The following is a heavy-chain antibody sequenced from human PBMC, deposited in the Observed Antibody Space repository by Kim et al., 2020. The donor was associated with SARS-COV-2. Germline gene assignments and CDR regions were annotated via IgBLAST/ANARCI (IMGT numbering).Heavy chain of an antibody. V-gene: IGHV4-34*01. D-gene: IGHD2-15*01. CDR2: INHSGST. CDR3: ARKFGSGRLS. CDR1: GGSFSGYY. Sequence: SETLSLTCAVYGGSFSGYYWSWIRQPPGKGLEWIGEINHSGSTNYNPSLKSRVTISVDTSKNQFSLKLSSVTAADTAVYYCARKFGSGRLSWGQGTLVTVSS. J-gene: IGHJ5*02.